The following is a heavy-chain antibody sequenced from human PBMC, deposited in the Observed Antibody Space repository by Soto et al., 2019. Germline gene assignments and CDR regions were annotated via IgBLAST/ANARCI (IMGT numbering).Heavy chain of an antibody. J-gene: IGHJ4*02. V-gene: IGHV1-46*03. CDR1: GYTFTSYY. CDR3: ASCPGYSSGWSEYYFDY. D-gene: IGHD6-13*01. Sequence: ASVKVSCKASGYTFTSYYMHWVRQAPGQGLEWMGIINPSGGSTSYAQRFQGRVTMTRDTSTSTVYMELSSLRSEDTAVYYCASCPGYSSGWSEYYFDYWGQGTLVNVSS. CDR2: INPSGGST.